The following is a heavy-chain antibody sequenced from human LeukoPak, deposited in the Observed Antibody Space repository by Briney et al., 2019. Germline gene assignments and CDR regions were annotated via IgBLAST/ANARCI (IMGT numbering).Heavy chain of an antibody. J-gene: IGHJ4*02. CDR1: GFTFSSIA. Sequence: GSLRLSCAASGFTFSSIAMTWVRQAPGKGLEWVSTIRSNGETTYNADSVKGRFTISRDSSKKTLYLQLNSLRVEDTAIYYCAKGQELDDGVFDSWGQGTLVTVSS. CDR3: AKGQELDDGVFDS. CDR2: IRSNGETT. V-gene: IGHV3-23*01. D-gene: IGHD1-1*01.